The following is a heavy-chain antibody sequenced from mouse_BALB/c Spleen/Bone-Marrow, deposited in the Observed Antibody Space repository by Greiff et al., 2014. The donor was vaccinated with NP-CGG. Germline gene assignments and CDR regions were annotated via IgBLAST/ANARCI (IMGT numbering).Heavy chain of an antibody. CDR2: INPSTGYT. D-gene: IGHD2-1*01. Sequence: QVQLQQSGAELAKPGASVKMSCKASGYTFPSYWMHWVKQRPGQGLEWIGYINPSTGYTDYNQKFKDKATLTADKSSSTAYMEMSSLTSEDSAFYYYVRGDYGKYWGQGTTLTVSS. CDR3: VRGDYGKY. V-gene: IGHV1-7*01. CDR1: GYTFPSYW. J-gene: IGHJ2*01.